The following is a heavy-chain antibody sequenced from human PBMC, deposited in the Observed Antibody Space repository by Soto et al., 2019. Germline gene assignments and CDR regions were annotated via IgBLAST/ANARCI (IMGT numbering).Heavy chain of an antibody. Sequence: ASLKVSCKASGYTFTSYYMHWVRQAPGQGLEWMGIINPSGGSTSYAQKFQGRVTMTRDTSTSTVYMELSSLRSEDTAVYYCAKSSRRGIAAAGTVYYYYYMDVWGKGTTVTVSS. CDR3: AKSSRRGIAAAGTVYYYYYMDV. CDR1: GYTFTSYY. D-gene: IGHD6-13*01. J-gene: IGHJ6*03. V-gene: IGHV1-46*03. CDR2: INPSGGST.